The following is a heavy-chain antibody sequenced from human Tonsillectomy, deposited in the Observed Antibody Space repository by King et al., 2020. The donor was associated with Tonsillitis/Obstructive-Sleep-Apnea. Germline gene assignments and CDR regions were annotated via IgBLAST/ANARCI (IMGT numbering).Heavy chain of an antibody. Sequence: VQLVESGGGLVQPGGSLRLSCAASGFTFSNYWMHWVRQAPGKGLVWVSRINSDGSSTSYADSVKGRFTISRDNAKNTLYLQMNSLRAEDTAVYYCARDPEDWLSGHYYYYMDVWGKGTTVTVSS. J-gene: IGHJ6*03. CDR3: ARDPEDWLSGHYYYYMDV. CDR2: INSDGSST. CDR1: GFTFSNYW. V-gene: IGHV3-74*01. D-gene: IGHD3-9*01.